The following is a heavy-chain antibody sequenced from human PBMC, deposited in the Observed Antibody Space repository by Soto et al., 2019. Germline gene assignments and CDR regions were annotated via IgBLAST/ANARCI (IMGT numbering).Heavy chain of an antibody. CDR3: ARDSAAYSSSSGSYWYFDL. CDR2: ISSGSGTI. V-gene: IGHV3-48*01. J-gene: IGHJ2*01. Sequence: EVQLVESGGALVQPGGSLRLSCAASGFTFSSYSMNWVRQAPGKGLEWVSYISSGSGTIYYEDAVKGRFTISRDKAKNLPYMQMNSLRGKDMAVYYCARDSAAYSSSSGSYWYFDLWCRGTLVSVSS. D-gene: IGHD6-6*01. CDR1: GFTFSSYS.